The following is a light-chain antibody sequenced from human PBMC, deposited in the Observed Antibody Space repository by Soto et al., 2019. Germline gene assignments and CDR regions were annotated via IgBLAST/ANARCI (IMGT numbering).Light chain of an antibody. J-gene: IGLJ1*01. CDR3: AAWDDSLNGRV. V-gene: IGLV1-44*01. CDR2: YDN. Sequence: QAVVTQPPSASGTPGQRVTISCSGSNSNIGSNTVNWYQQLPGTAPKLLIYYDNLRPSGVPDRISGSKSGTSASLAINGLQSDDEADYYCAAWDDSLNGRVFGTGTKLTVL. CDR1: NSNIGSNT.